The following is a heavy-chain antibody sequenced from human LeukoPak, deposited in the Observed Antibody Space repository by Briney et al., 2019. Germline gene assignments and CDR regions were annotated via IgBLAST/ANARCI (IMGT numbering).Heavy chain of an antibody. J-gene: IGHJ4*02. Sequence: GGSLRLSCAASGFTFSNAWMSWFRQAPGKGLEWVARIKSKSEGGTTDYDAPVKGRFTISRDDSKNALYLQMNSLKTDDTAVYYCTADAAYKVAPFDYWGQGTLVTVSA. V-gene: IGHV3-15*01. CDR2: IKSKSEGGTT. CDR1: GFTFSNAW. CDR3: TADAAYKVAPFDY. D-gene: IGHD5-12*01.